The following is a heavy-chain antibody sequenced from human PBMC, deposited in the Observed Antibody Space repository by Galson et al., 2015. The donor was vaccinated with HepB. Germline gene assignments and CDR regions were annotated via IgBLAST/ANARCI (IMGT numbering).Heavy chain of an antibody. CDR3: AREAAPGVVTAINYYYYGMDV. CDR1: GFTFSSYA. D-gene: IGHD2-21*02. V-gene: IGHV3-30*04. CDR2: ISYDGSNK. J-gene: IGHJ6*02. Sequence: SLRLSCAASGFTFSSYAMHWVRQAPGKGLEWVAVISYDGSNKYYADSVKGRFTISRDNSKNTLYLQMNSLRAEDTAVYYCAREAAPGVVTAINYYYYGMDVWGQGTTVTVSS.